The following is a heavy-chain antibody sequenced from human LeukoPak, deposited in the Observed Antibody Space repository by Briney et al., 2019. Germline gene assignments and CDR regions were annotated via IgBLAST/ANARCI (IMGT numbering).Heavy chain of an antibody. CDR1: GYTLTELS. CDR2: FDPEDGET. Sequence: ASVKVSCEVSGYTLTELSMHWVRQAPGKGLEWMGGFDPEDGETIYAQKFQGRVTMTEDTSTDTAYMGLSSLRSEDTAVYYCATGSSGPYYFDYWGQGTLVTVSS. V-gene: IGHV1-24*01. D-gene: IGHD6-19*01. CDR3: ATGSSGPYYFDY. J-gene: IGHJ4*02.